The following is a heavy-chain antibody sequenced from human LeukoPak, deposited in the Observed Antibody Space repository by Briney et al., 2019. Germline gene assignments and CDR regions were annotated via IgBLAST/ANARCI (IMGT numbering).Heavy chain of an antibody. D-gene: IGHD3-10*01. CDR1: GGSISGYY. V-gene: IGHV4-59*01. CDR3: ARVITMVRGVISYGMDV. CDR2: IYYSGST. J-gene: IGHJ6*02. Sequence: SETLSLTCTVSGGSISGYYWSWIRQPPGKGLEWIGYIYYSGSTNYNPSLKSRVTISVDTSKNQFSLKLSSVTAADTAVYYCARVITMVRGVISYGMDVWGQGTTVTVSS.